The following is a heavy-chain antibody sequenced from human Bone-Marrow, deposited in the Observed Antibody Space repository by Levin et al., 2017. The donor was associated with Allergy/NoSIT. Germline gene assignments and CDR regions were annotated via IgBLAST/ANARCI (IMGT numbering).Heavy chain of an antibody. CDR2: ISYDGSNK. CDR1: GFTFSSYG. Sequence: LSLTCAASGFTFSSYGMHWVRQAPGKGLEWVAVISYDGSNKYYADSVKGRFTISRDNSKNTLYLQMNSLRAEDTAVYYCAKARPVGTTRRTDYYYYGMDVWGQGTTVTVSS. J-gene: IGHJ6*02. CDR3: AKARPVGTTRRTDYYYYGMDV. V-gene: IGHV3-30*18. D-gene: IGHD1-14*01.